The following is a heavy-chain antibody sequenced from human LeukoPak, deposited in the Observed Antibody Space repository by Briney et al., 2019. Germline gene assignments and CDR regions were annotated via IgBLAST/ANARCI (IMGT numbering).Heavy chain of an antibody. J-gene: IGHJ4*02. D-gene: IGHD3-3*01. CDR3: ARAAFWSGYPYYFDY. V-gene: IGHV1-18*01. CDR1: GYTFTSYG. Sequence: ASVKVSCKASGYTFTSYGISWVRQAPGQGLEWMGWISAYNGNTNYAQKLQGRVTMTTDTSTGTAYMELRSLRSDDTAVYYCARAAFWSGYPYYFDYWGQGTLVTVSS. CDR2: ISAYNGNT.